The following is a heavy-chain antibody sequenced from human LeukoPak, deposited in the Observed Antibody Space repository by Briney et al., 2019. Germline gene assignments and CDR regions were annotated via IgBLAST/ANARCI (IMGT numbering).Heavy chain of an antibody. CDR2: IYPGDSDT. CDR3: ARTPHGSSSWYVY. V-gene: IGHV5-51*01. Sequence: GESLKISCQGSGYSFNSYWIAWVRQMPGKGLEWLGIIYPGDSDTRYSPAFKGQVTISADKSISSAYLQWSSLKPSDTAMYYCARTPHGSSSWYVYWGQGTLVTVSS. J-gene: IGHJ4*02. CDR1: GYSFNSYW. D-gene: IGHD6-13*01.